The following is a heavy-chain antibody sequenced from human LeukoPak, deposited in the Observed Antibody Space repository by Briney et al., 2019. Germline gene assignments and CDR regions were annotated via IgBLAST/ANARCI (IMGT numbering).Heavy chain of an antibody. D-gene: IGHD3-22*01. J-gene: IGHJ6*02. CDR3: ARDQYYYDSSGYYLGPYYYYGMDV. CDR1: GFTFNSYW. CDR2: IKQDGSEK. V-gene: IGHV3-7*01. Sequence: GGSLRLSCAASGFTFNSYWMSWVRQAPGKGLEWVANIKQDGSEKYYVDSVKGRFTISRDNAKNSLYLQMNSLRAEDTAVYYCARDQYYYDSSGYYLGPYYYYGMDVWGQGTTVTVSS.